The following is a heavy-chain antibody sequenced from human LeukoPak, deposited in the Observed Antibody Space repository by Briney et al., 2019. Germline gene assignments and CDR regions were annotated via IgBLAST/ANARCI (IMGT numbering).Heavy chain of an antibody. J-gene: IGHJ6*02. D-gene: IGHD3-3*01. V-gene: IGHV3-21*01. Sequence: GGSLRLSCAASGFTFSSYSMNWVRQAPGKGLEWVSSISSSSSYIYYADSVKGRFTISRDNAKNSLYLQMNSLRAEDTAVYYCARDLLRFLEWLFAGYYYGMDVWGQGTTVTVSS. CDR3: ARDLLRFLEWLFAGYYYGMDV. CDR2: ISSSSSYI. CDR1: GFTFSSYS.